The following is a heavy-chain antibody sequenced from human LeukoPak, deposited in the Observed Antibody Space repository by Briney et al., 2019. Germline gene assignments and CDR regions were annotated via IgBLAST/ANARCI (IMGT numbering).Heavy chain of an antibody. Sequence: SETLSLTCTVSGGSISSYYWSWIRQPPGKGLEWIGYIYYSGSTNYNPSLKSRVTISIDTSKNQFSLKLTSVTAADTAVYYCARRSYGSGSFDSWGQGTLVTVSS. J-gene: IGHJ4*02. CDR1: GGSISSYY. V-gene: IGHV4-59*08. D-gene: IGHD3-10*01. CDR3: ARRSYGSGSFDS. CDR2: IYYSGST.